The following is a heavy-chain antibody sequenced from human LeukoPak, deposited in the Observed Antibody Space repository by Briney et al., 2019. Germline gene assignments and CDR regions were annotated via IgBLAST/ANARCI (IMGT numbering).Heavy chain of an antibody. CDR1: GGTFSSYA. CDR2: IIPIFGTA. D-gene: IGHD3-9*01. CDR3: ARGEYDILTGYYRPDY. J-gene: IGHJ4*02. Sequence: ASVKVSCKASGGTFSSYAISWVRQAPGQGLEWMGGIIPIFGTANYAQKFQGRVTITADKSTSTAYMELSSLRSEDTAVYYCARGEYDILTGYYRPDYWGQGTLVTVSS. V-gene: IGHV1-69*06.